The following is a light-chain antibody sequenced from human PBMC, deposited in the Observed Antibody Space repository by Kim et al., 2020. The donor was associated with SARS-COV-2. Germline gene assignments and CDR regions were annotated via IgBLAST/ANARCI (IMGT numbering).Light chain of an antibody. J-gene: IGKJ1*01. CDR2: AAS. CDR3: QQSYSTPWT. CDR1: QSISSY. V-gene: IGKV1-39*01. Sequence: ASVGDRVTITCRASQSISSYLNSYQQKPGKAPKLLIYAASSLQSGVPSRFSGSGSGTDFTLTISSLQPEDFATYYCQQSYSTPWTFGQGTKVDIK.